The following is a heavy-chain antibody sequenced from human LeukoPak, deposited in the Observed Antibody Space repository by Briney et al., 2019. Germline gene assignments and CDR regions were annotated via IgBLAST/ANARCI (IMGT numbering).Heavy chain of an antibody. Sequence: SETLSLTCTVSGGSISSGSYYWRWIRQPAGKGLEWIGRIYTSGSTNYNPSLKSRVTISVDTSKNQFSLKLSSVTAADTAVYYCARGRDFWSGYGWFDPWGQGTLVTVSS. V-gene: IGHV4-61*02. CDR1: GGSISSGSYY. D-gene: IGHD3-3*01. J-gene: IGHJ5*02. CDR2: IYTSGST. CDR3: ARGRDFWSGYGWFDP.